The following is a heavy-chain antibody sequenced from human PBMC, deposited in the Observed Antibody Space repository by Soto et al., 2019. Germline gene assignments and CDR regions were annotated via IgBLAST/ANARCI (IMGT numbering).Heavy chain of an antibody. CDR2: IWYDGSNK. D-gene: IGHD5-18*01. Sequence: QVQLVESGGGVVQPGRSLRLSCAASGFTFSSYGMHWVRQAPGKGLEWVAVIWYDGSNKYYADSVKGRFTISRDNSKNTLYLQMNSLRAEDTAVYYCARDSAPQLWQQTGYYYYGMDVWGQGTTVTVSS. CDR3: ARDSAPQLWQQTGYYYYGMDV. V-gene: IGHV3-33*01. J-gene: IGHJ6*02. CDR1: GFTFSSYG.